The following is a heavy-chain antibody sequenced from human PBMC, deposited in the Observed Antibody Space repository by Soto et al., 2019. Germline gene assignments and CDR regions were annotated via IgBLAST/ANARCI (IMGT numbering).Heavy chain of an antibody. Sequence: SETLSLTCTVSGGSISSYYWSWIRQPAGKGLEWMGRIYTSGSTNYNPSLKSRVTMSVDTSKNQFSLKLSSVTAADTAVYYCARASDGYNQNYYYYGMDVWGHGTTVTVSS. V-gene: IGHV4-4*07. CDR3: ARASDGYNQNYYYYGMDV. D-gene: IGHD5-12*01. J-gene: IGHJ6*02. CDR1: GGSISSYY. CDR2: IYTSGST.